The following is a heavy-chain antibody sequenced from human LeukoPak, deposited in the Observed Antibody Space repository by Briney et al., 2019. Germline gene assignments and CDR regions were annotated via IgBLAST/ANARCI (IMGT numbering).Heavy chain of an antibody. Sequence: SETRSLTCAVYGGSFSGYYWSWIRQPPGKGLEWIGEINDSGITNSNPSLKSRVTISVDTSKNQFSLKLSSVTAADTAVYYCASHSSYCSSTSCYEAGNWFDPWGQGTLVTVSS. CDR3: ASHSSYCSSTSCYEAGNWFDP. CDR2: INDSGIT. CDR1: GGSFSGYY. J-gene: IGHJ5*02. V-gene: IGHV4-34*01. D-gene: IGHD2-2*01.